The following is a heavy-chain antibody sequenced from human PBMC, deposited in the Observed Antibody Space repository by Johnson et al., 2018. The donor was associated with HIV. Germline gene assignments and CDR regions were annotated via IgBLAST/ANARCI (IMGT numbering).Heavy chain of an antibody. J-gene: IGHJ3*01. Sequence: HVLLVESGGGVVQPGGSLRLSCAASGFTFSSYGMHWVRQAPGTGLEWVAFIRYDGTNKYYADSMKGRFTISRDNSKNTLYLQMSSLRPEDTAVYYCAKIGQWRERLDAFDVWGQGTMVTVSS. CDR2: IRYDGTNK. CDR3: AKIGQWRERLDAFDV. CDR1: GFTFSSYG. D-gene: IGHD6-19*01. V-gene: IGHV3-30*02.